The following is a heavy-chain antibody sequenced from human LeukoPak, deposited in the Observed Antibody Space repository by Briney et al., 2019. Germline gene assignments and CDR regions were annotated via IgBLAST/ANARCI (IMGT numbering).Heavy chain of an antibody. D-gene: IGHD3-3*01. Sequence: GGSLRLSCAASGFTFNNYWMTWVRQGPGKGLEWVANIKPGGNEKYYVDSVKGRFTISRDNVKNSLYLQMNSLRAEDTAIYYCATFRFLGTWGQGTMVTVSP. J-gene: IGHJ3*01. CDR2: IKPGGNEK. V-gene: IGHV3-7*03. CDR3: ATFRFLGT. CDR1: GFTFNNYW.